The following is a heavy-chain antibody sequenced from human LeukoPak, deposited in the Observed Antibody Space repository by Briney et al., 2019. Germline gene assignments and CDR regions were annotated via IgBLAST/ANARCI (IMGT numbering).Heavy chain of an antibody. CDR3: ARDFGDIVVVPAALGSNWFDP. D-gene: IGHD2-2*01. Sequence: ASVKVSCKVSGYTLTELSMHWVRRAPGKGLEWMGWISAYNGNTNYAQKLQGRVTMTTDTSTSTAYMELRSLRSDDTAVYYCARDFGDIVVVPAALGSNWFDPWGQGTLVTVSS. J-gene: IGHJ5*02. V-gene: IGHV1-18*01. CDR1: GYTLTELS. CDR2: ISAYNGNT.